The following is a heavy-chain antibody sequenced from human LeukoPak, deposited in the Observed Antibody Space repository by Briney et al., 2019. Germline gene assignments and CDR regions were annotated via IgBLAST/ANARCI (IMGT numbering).Heavy chain of an antibody. Sequence: PGGSLRLSCAASGFTFSSYAMSWVRQAPGKGLEWVSAISGSGGSTYYADSVKGRFTISRDNSKNTLYLQMNSLRAEDTAVYYCAKSPYDFWSGYYNLFDYWGQGTLVTVSS. CDR3: AKSPYDFWSGYYNLFDY. D-gene: IGHD3-3*01. CDR1: GFTFSSYA. CDR2: ISGSGGST. V-gene: IGHV3-23*01. J-gene: IGHJ4*02.